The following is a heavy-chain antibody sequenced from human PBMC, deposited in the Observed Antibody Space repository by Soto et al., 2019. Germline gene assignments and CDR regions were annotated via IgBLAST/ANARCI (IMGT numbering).Heavy chain of an antibody. V-gene: IGHV1-69*06. D-gene: IGHD2-21*01. CDR2: IIPIFGTA. J-gene: IGHJ6*02. Sequence: SVKVSCKASGGTFISYAISWVRQAPGQGLEWMGGIIPIFGTANYAQKFQGGVTITADKSTSTAYMELSSLRSEDTAVYYCARDGGDKVYHGGHYYSGMDVWGQRTTVTVSS. CDR3: ARDGGDKVYHGGHYYSGMDV. CDR1: GGTFISYA.